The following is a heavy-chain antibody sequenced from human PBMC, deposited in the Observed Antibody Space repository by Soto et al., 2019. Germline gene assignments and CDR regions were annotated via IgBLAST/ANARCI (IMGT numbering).Heavy chain of an antibody. CDR3: ARSYCGGDCYWRDFDY. J-gene: IGHJ4*02. V-gene: IGHV4-34*01. CDR2: INHSGST. Sequence: SETLSLTXAVYGGSFSGYYWSWIRQPPGKGLEWIGEINHSGSTNYNPSLKSRVTISVDTSKNQFSLKLSSVTAADTAVYYCARSYCGGDCYWRDFDYWGQGTLVTVSS. D-gene: IGHD2-21*02. CDR1: GGSFSGYY.